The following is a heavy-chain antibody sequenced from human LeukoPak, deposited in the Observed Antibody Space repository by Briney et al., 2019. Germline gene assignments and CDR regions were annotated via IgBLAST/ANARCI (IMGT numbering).Heavy chain of an antibody. CDR3: AGGSSSGSYYTDYYGMDV. CDR1: GGPISSSNW. CDR2: IYHSGST. V-gene: IGHV4-4*02. D-gene: IGHD3-10*01. Sequence: SGTLSLTCAVSGGPISSSNWWSWVRQPPGKGLEWIGEIYHSGSTNYNPSLKSRVTISVDKSKNQFSLKLSSVTAADTAVYYCAGGSSSGSYYTDYYGMDVWGQGTTVTVSS. J-gene: IGHJ6*02.